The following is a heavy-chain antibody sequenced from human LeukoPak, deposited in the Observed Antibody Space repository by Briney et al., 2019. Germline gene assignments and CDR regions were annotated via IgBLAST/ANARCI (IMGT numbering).Heavy chain of an antibody. CDR1: GYTFASYA. V-gene: IGHV1-3*01. Sequence: ASVKVSCKASGYTFASYAIHWVRQAPGQRLEWMGWISAGNGNTKYSQNFQGRVTFISNTSATTAFMELSSLRSEDTAVYYCARDVSGYSSGWSTGGWFDPWGQGTLVTVSS. D-gene: IGHD6-19*01. CDR2: ISAGNGNT. J-gene: IGHJ5*02. CDR3: ARDVSGYSSGWSTGGWFDP.